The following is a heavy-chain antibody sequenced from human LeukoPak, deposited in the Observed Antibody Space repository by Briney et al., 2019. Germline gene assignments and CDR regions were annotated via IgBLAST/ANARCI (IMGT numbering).Heavy chain of an antibody. Sequence: PGGSLRLSCAASGFTFSSYAMSWVRQAPGKGLEWVSAISGSGGSTYYADSVKGRFTISRDNSKNTLYLQMNSLRAEDTAVYYCAKDSSEWELLLGWFDPWGQGTLVTVSS. CDR3: AKDSSEWELLLGWFDP. CDR2: ISGSGGST. J-gene: IGHJ5*02. CDR1: GFTFSSYA. V-gene: IGHV3-23*01. D-gene: IGHD1-26*01.